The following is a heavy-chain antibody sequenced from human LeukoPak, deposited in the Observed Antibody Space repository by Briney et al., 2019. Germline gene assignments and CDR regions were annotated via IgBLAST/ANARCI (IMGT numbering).Heavy chain of an antibody. CDR2: IYHSGST. V-gene: IGHV4-38-2*02. CDR3: AGVGGSQENTLRPSYNWFDP. CDR1: GYSISSGYY. J-gene: IGHJ5*02. Sequence: PSETLSLTCTVSGYSISSGYYWGWIRQPPGKGLEWIGSIYHSGSTYYNPSLKSRVTISVDTSKNQFSLKLSSVTAADTAVYYCAGVGGSQENTLRPSYNWFDPWGQGTLVTVSS. D-gene: IGHD3-16*02.